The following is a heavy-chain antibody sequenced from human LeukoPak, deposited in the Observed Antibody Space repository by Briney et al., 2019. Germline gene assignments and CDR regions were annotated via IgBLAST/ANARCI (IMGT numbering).Heavy chain of an antibody. CDR3: ARGPFDRTWAYGMDF. Sequence: ASVKVSCKASGYTFTSYDINWVRQATGQGLEWMGWMNPNSGNTGYAQKFQGRVTMTRNTSISTAYMELSSLRSEDTAVYYCARGPFDRTWAYGMDFWGQGTTVTVSS. J-gene: IGHJ6*02. CDR2: MNPNSGNT. D-gene: IGHD1-26*01. V-gene: IGHV1-8*01. CDR1: GYTFTSYD.